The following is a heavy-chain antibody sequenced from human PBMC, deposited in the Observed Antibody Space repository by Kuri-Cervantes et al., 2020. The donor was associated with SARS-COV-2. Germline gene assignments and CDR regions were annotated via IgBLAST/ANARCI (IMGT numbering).Heavy chain of an antibody. Sequence: ASVKVSCKASGYTFTSYGISWVRQAPGQGLEWMGWISAYNGNTNYAQKLRGRVTMTTDTSTSTAYMELRSLRSDDTAVYYCARGRDYDFWSGYPPVLYAFDIWGQGTMVTVSS. J-gene: IGHJ3*02. CDR3: ARGRDYDFWSGYPPVLYAFDI. V-gene: IGHV1-18*01. CDR1: GYTFTSYG. CDR2: ISAYNGNT. D-gene: IGHD3-3*01.